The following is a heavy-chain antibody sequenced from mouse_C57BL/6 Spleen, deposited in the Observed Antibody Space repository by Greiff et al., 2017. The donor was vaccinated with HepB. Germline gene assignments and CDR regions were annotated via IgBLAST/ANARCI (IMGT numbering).Heavy chain of an antibody. CDR2: IDPENGDT. Sequence: EVKLMESGAELVRPGASVKLSCTASGFNIKDDYMHWVKQRPEQGLEWIGWIDPENGDTEYASKFQGKATITADTSSNTAYLQLSSLTSEDTAVYYCTTFITTVAMDYWGQGTSVTVSS. CDR3: TTFITTVAMDY. CDR1: GFNIKDDY. J-gene: IGHJ4*01. V-gene: IGHV14-4*01. D-gene: IGHD1-2*01.